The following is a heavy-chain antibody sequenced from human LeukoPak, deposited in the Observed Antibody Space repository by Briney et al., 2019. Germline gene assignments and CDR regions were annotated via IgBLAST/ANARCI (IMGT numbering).Heavy chain of an antibody. J-gene: IGHJ4*02. Sequence: GGSLRLSCEASGFSFSDHWMGWVRQAPGKGLECVANIKHDGSGKEYVDSVKGRFTISRDNAKNSVYLEMSSLRAEDTAVYYCAKWRWRQSEYEDWGQGTLVTVSS. CDR1: GFSFSDHW. D-gene: IGHD5-24*01. V-gene: IGHV3-7*01. CDR3: AKWRWRQSEYED. CDR2: IKHDGSGK.